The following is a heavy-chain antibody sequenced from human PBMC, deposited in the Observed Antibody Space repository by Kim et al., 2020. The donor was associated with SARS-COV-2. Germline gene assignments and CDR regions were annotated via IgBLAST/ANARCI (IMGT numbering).Heavy chain of an antibody. CDR3: ARLVHWFDP. CDR1: GGSISSSSYY. CDR2: IYYSATS. Sequence: SETLSLTCTVSGGSISSSSYYWGWNRQPPGQGLEWIVSIYYSATSYYNPSLKSRVTISVDTSKNQFSLKLSSVTAAATAEYYCARLVHWFDPWGRGTLVT. V-gene: IGHV4-39*01. J-gene: IGHJ5*02.